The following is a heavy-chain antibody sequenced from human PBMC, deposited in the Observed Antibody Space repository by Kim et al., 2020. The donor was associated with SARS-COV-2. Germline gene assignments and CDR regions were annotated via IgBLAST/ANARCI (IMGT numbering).Heavy chain of an antibody. V-gene: IGHV3-33*05. D-gene: IGHD2-15*01. J-gene: IGHJ4*02. Sequence: GGSLRLSCAASGFTFSAYAMHWVRQAPGKGLEWVAVISYDGSDKYYADSVKGRFTISRDNSKNTLYVQMNSLRAEDTAVYYCVRGSSDTCYSSGDYWGQGTLVTVSS. CDR1: GFTFSAYA. CDR2: ISYDGSDK. CDR3: VRGSSDTCYSSGDY.